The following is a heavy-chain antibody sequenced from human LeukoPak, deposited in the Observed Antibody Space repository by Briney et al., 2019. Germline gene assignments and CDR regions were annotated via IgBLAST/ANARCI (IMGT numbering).Heavy chain of an antibody. CDR3: ARGRSGYARGYYYYMDV. V-gene: IGHV4-59*01. D-gene: IGHD5-12*01. CDR2: IYYSGST. CDR1: GGSISSYY. Sequence: SETLSLTCTVSGGSISSYYWSWIRQPPGKGLEWIGYIYYSGSTNYNPSLKSRVTISVDTSKNQFSLKLSSVTAADTAVYYCARGRSGYARGYYYYMDVWGKGTTVTISS. J-gene: IGHJ6*03.